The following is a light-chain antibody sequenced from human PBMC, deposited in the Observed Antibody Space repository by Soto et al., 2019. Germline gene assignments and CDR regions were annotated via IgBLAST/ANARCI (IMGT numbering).Light chain of an antibody. CDR3: CSYAGGSTYV. Sequence: QSALTQPASVSGSPGQSITISCTGTSSDVGSSNLVSWYQQHPVKAPKLMIYEVSKRPSGLSNRFSGSKSGNTASLTISGLQAEDEADYYCCSYAGGSTYVFGTGTKLTVL. CDR2: EVS. CDR1: SSDVGSSNL. J-gene: IGLJ1*01. V-gene: IGLV2-23*02.